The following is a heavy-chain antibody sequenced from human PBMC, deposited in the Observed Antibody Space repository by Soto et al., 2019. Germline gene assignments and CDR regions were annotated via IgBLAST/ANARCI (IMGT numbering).Heavy chain of an antibody. D-gene: IGHD1-7*01. CDR3: ASRDPGTSVDY. CDR1: GGSFTSNNW. CDR2: IYRTGST. Sequence: QVQLQESGPGLVKPSGTLSLTCAVSGGSFTSNNWWTWVCQPPGQGLEWIGEIYRTGSTNYNPSLKSRFTISLDKSENQFSLKVTSLTAADTAVYYCASRDPGTSVDYWGQGTLVTVSS. V-gene: IGHV4-4*02. J-gene: IGHJ4*02.